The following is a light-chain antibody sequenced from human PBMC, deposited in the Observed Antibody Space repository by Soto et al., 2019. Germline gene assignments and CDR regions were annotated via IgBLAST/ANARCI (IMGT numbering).Light chain of an antibody. Sequence: QSVLTQPASVSGSPGQSITISCTGTNSDVGSYPYVSWYQQHPGKAPKLMIYDVNSRPSGVFNRFSGSKSGNTASLTISGLQAEDEADYYCGSYTTSSTVVFGGGTKLTVL. CDR1: NSDVGSYPY. V-gene: IGLV2-14*03. CDR3: GSYTTSSTVV. J-gene: IGLJ2*01. CDR2: DVN.